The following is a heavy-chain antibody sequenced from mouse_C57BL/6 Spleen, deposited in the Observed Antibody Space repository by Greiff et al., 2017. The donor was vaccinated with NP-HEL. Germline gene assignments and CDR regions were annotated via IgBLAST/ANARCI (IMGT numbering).Heavy chain of an antibody. CDR1: GYTFTSYG. J-gene: IGHJ2*01. CDR3: AMDYDDAYYFDY. V-gene: IGHV1-81*01. D-gene: IGHD2-4*01. Sequence: QVQLQQSGAELARPGASVKLSCKASGYTFTSYGISWVKQRTGQGLEWIGEIYPRSGNTYYNEKFKGKATLTADKSSSTAYMELRSLTSEDSAVYFCAMDYDDAYYFDYWGQGTTLTVSS. CDR2: IYPRSGNT.